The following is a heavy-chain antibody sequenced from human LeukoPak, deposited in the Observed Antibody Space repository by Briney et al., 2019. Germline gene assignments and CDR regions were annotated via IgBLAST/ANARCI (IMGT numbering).Heavy chain of an antibody. D-gene: IGHD3-9*01. V-gene: IGHV4-34*01. CDR2: INQSGST. CDR3: ARGYYDILTGYYCDS. Sequence: PSETLSLTCAVYGGSFSGYYWSWIRQPPGKGLEWIGKINQSGSTNYNPSLKRRVTISVDTSKNQFSLKLNSVTAADTAVYYCARGYYDILTGYYCDSWGQGTLVTVSA. CDR1: GGSFSGYY. J-gene: IGHJ5*01.